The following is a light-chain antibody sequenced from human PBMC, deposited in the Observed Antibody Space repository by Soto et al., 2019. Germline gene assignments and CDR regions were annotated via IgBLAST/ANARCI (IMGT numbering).Light chain of an antibody. CDR2: AAS. V-gene: IGKV1-39*01. Sequence: WRASQSITNHLNWYQQKPGKAPKLLIYAASTLQSGVPSRFSCTGSEPDITLICGILHPEDFPIYSRQQSASLPGTFAEGTRVDIK. CDR3: QQSASLPGT. CDR1: QSITNH. J-gene: IGKJ1*01.